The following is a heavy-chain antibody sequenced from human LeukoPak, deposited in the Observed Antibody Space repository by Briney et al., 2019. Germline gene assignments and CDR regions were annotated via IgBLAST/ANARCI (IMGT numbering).Heavy chain of an antibody. D-gene: IGHD1-26*01. Sequence: GGSLRLSCAASGFTFSSYAMTWVRQAPDKGLEWVSAISGSDGSTYYADSVKGRFTISRDNSKNTLYLQMNSLRAEDTAVYYCARDRVGATTYYGMDVWGQGTTVTVS. CDR2: ISGSDGST. V-gene: IGHV3-23*01. J-gene: IGHJ6*02. CDR1: GFTFSSYA. CDR3: ARDRVGATTYYGMDV.